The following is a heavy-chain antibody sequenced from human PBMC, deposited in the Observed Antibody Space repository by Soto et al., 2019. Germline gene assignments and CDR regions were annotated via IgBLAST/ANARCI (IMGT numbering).Heavy chain of an antibody. V-gene: IGHV1-69*19. J-gene: IGHJ4*02. CDR2: ISPMFGAA. CDR1: GGTFNTYA. CDR3: ARAVQGHTPAFVY. Sequence: QVQLVQSGAEMKKPGSSVKVSCQSSGGTFNTYAMNWVRQAPGQGPEWMGDISPMFGAANYAPKFQGRVTITADEYTGTSYMQWSNLTSEDTALYFCARAVQGHTPAFVYWGQGSLVTVSS.